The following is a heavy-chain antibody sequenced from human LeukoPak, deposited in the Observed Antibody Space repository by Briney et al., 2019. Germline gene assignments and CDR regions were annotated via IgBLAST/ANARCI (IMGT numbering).Heavy chain of an antibody. Sequence: ASVKVSCKASGYIFTDYYIHWVRQAPGQGLGWMGWMNPNSGVTNYAQKFQVRVTMTGDTSISTAYMELSRLRSDDMAVYYCARDLRLAVSGTSGFDIWGQGTVVTVSS. J-gene: IGHJ3*02. D-gene: IGHD6-19*01. CDR2: MNPNSGVT. CDR1: GYIFTDYY. CDR3: ARDLRLAVSGTSGFDI. V-gene: IGHV1-2*02.